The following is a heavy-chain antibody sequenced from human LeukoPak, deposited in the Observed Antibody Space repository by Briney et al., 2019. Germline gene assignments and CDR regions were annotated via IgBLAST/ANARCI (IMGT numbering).Heavy chain of an antibody. Sequence: PGGSLRLSCAASGFNISTNYMSWVRQAPGKGLEWVSVIYSGGYAYYTDSVKGRFTISRDNAKNTVYLQMNILRVDDTAVYYCARDVVGSFHYFELWGQGTLVTVSS. J-gene: IGHJ4*02. CDR2: IYSGGYA. V-gene: IGHV3-53*01. D-gene: IGHD1-26*01. CDR3: ARDVVGSFHYFEL. CDR1: GFNISTNY.